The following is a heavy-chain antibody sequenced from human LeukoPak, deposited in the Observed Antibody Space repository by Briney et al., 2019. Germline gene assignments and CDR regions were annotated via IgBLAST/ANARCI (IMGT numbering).Heavy chain of an antibody. CDR3: ARAPHSSRITVASKLYYFDY. J-gene: IGHJ4*02. V-gene: IGHV4-34*01. Sequence: SETLSLTCAVYGGSFSGYYWSWIRQPPGKGLEWIGEINHSGSTNYNPSLKSRVTISVDTSKNQFSLKLSSVTAADTAVYYCARAPHSSRITVASKLYYFDYRGQGTLVTVSS. CDR2: INHSGST. CDR1: GGSFSGYY. D-gene: IGHD6-19*01.